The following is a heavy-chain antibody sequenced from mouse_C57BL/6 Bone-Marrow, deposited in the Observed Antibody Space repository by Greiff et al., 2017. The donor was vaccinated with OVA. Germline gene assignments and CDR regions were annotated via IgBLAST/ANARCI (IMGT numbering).Heavy chain of an antibody. CDR1: GYTFTDYY. V-gene: IGHV1-26*01. Sequence: EVKLQHSGPELVKPGASVKISCKASGYTFTDYYMNWVKQSHGKSLEWIGDINPNNGGPSYNQKFKGKATLTVDKSSSTAYMELRSLTSDDSAVYYCARETTVVANYAMDYWGQGTSVTVSS. CDR3: ARETTVVANYAMDY. J-gene: IGHJ4*01. D-gene: IGHD1-1*01. CDR2: INPNNGGP.